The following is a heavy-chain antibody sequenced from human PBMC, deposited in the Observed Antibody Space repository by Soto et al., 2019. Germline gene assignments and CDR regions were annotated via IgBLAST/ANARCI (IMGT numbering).Heavy chain of an antibody. CDR2: IYDGGGS. V-gene: IGHV4-61*03. Sequence: QVQLQESGPGLVKPAETLSLTCSVSGASVTSGLYYWTWIRQPPGRGLEWMGFIYDGGGSNYSPSLRGRVTRLLDSSKNHSLLHLAALTVACYAVSLWVNAGGGGFDYYDVWGTRGNWFDPGGPVTLVIV. D-gene: IGHD3-16*01. J-gene: IGHJ5*02. CDR1: GASVTSGLYY. CDR3: VNAGGGGFDYYDVWGTRGNWFDP.